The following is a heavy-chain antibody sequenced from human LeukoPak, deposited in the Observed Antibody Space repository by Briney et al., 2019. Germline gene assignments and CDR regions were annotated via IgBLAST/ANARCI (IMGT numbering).Heavy chain of an antibody. D-gene: IGHD5-18*01. CDR3: GRRRFSGDTAMLDY. CDR2: IYPGDSDT. CDR1: GYSFSTYW. J-gene: IGHJ4*02. V-gene: IGHV5-51*01. Sequence: GESLKISCKGSGYSFSTYWIGWVRQMPGKGLEWMGIIYPGDSDTRYNPSFQDQVIISADKSINTAFLQWSSLKASDTAMYYCGRRRFSGDTAMLDYWGQGTLVSVSS.